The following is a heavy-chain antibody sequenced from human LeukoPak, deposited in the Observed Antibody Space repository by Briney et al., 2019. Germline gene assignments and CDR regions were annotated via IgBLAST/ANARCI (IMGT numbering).Heavy chain of an antibody. Sequence: GRSLRLSCAASGFTFSSYGMHWVRQAPGKGLEWVAFIRYDGSNKYYADSVKGRFTISRDNSKNTPYLQMNSLRAEDTAVYYCAKDNGRYYFDYWGQGTLVTVSS. CDR2: IRYDGSNK. CDR3: AKDNGRYYFDY. CDR1: GFTFSSYG. V-gene: IGHV3-30*02. J-gene: IGHJ4*02.